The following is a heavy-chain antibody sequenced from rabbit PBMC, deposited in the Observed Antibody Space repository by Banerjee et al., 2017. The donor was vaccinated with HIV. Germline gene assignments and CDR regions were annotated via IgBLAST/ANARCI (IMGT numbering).Heavy chain of an antibody. J-gene: IGHJ3*01. CDR3: ARGLGGAAGNGYGL. D-gene: IGHD8-1*01. CDR2: IYAGSGSA. CDR1: GFSFSNKYV. Sequence: QEQLVESGGGLVQPGGSLKLTCTASGFSFSNKYVMCWVRQAPGKGLEWIACIYAGSGSAYYASWAKGRFTISKTSSTTVTLQMTSLTAADTATYFCARGLGGAAGNGYGLWGQGTLVTVS. V-gene: IGHV1S45*01.